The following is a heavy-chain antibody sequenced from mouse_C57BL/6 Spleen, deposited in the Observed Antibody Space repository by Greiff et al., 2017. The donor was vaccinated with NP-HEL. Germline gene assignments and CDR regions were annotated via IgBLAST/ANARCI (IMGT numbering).Heavy chain of an antibody. J-gene: IGHJ2*01. CDR1: GFTFSDAW. CDR3: TRTVVATGYFDY. CDR2: IRNKANNHAT. V-gene: IGHV6-6*01. Sequence: EVKLMESGGGLVQPGGSMKLSCAASGFTFSDAWMDWVRQSPEKGLEWVAEIRNKANNHATYYAESVKGRFTISRDDSKSRVYLQMNSLRAEDTGIYYCTRTVVATGYFDYWGQGTTLTVSS. D-gene: IGHD1-1*01.